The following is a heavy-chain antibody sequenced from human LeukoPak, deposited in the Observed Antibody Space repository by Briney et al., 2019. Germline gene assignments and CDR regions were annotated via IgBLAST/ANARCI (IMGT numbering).Heavy chain of an antibody. V-gene: IGHV4-39*01. J-gene: IGHJ6*03. Sequence: PSETLSLTCTVSGDSISSSNYYWGWIRQPPGKGPEWNGSIYYSGTTYHNPSLKSRVPISVDTSRNQFSLKVSSVTDADTAVYYCARQMRYDYYMDVWGKGTTVTVSS. CDR2: IYYSGTT. D-gene: IGHD3-9*01. CDR1: GDSISSSNYY. CDR3: ARQMRYDYYMDV.